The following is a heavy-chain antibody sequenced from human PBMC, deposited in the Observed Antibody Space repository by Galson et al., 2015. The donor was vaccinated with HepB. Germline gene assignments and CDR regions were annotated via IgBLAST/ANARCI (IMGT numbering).Heavy chain of an antibody. CDR3: ARDSRLELQLNNYYSYGMDV. CDR2: VSGYDGSA. CDR1: GYDFNKYG. Sequence: SVKVSCKASGYDFNKYGLGWVRQAPGHGLEWMGWVSGYDGSAHYSPKFQGRVTMTTQTSTGTAYMEMRSLRSDDTAVYYCARDSRLELQLNNYYSYGMDVWGQGTAVRVS. V-gene: IGHV1-18*01. D-gene: IGHD1-7*01. J-gene: IGHJ6*02.